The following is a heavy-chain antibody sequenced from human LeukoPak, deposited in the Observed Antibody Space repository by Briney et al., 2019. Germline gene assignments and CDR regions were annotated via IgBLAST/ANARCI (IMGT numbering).Heavy chain of an antibody. CDR3: ARQGTYYDKIYYSDY. V-gene: IGHV4-39*01. Sequence: SETLSLTCTVSGGSISSSTTYWGWIRQPPGKGLEWIASIFYSGRTWDNPSLKSRVTISVDTSKNQFSLKVSAVTAADTAVYYCARQGTYYDKIYYSDYWGQGTLVTVSS. D-gene: IGHD3-16*01. J-gene: IGHJ4*02. CDR2: IFYSGRT. CDR1: GGSISSSTTY.